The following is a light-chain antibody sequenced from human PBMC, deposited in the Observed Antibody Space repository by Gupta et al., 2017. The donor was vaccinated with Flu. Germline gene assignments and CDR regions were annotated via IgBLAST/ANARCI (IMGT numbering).Light chain of an antibody. CDR1: SGDVGCFYY. CDR2: EVS. Sequence: TSGDVGCFYYVSWYQQHPGKVPKLMIYEVSQRSAGVTDRFSGSKSGYTASLTVSGLQAEDEADYYCSSYAGSDKDVFGTGTKVTVL. J-gene: IGLJ1*01. V-gene: IGLV2-8*01. CDR3: SSYAGSDKDV.